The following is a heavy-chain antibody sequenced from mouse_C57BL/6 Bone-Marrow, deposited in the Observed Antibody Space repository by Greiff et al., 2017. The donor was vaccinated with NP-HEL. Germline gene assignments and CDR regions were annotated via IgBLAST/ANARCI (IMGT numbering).Heavy chain of an antibody. D-gene: IGHD1-1*01. Sequence: EVQGVESGGDLVKPGGSLKLSCAASGFTFSSYGMSWVRQTPDKRLEWVATLSSGGSYTSSPDSVTGRFTISSDKTKNTLYLQMSSLKSEDTAMYYCARRGANYYDYFDYWGQGTTLTVSS. CDR3: ARRGANYYDYFDY. V-gene: IGHV5-6*01. J-gene: IGHJ2*01. CDR1: GFTFSSYG. CDR2: LSSGGSYT.